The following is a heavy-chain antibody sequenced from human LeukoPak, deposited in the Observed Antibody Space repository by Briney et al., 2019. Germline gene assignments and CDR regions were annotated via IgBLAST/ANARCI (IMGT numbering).Heavy chain of an antibody. CDR3: AKDHPGYGWPAFEY. J-gene: IGHJ4*02. Sequence: GGSLRLSCAASGFTFSNAWMNWVRQAPGKGLEWLASITNNAGKTYYADSVRGRFTISRDTSTNTVYVEMNNLGVEDTAIYYCAKDHPGYGWPAFEYWGQGTPVTVSS. D-gene: IGHD5-18*01. CDR2: ITNNAGKT. V-gene: IGHV3-23*01. CDR1: GFTFSNAW.